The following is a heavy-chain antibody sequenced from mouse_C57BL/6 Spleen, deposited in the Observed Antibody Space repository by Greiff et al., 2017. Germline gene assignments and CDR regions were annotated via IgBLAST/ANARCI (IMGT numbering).Heavy chain of an antibody. CDR3: ARSNWDGAMDY. CDR1: GFTFTDYY. J-gene: IGHJ4*01. V-gene: IGHV7-3*01. CDR2: IRNKANGYTT. D-gene: IGHD4-1*02. Sequence: EVKLVESGGGLVQPGGSLSLSCAASGFTFTDYYMSWVRQPPGTALEWLGFIRNKANGYTTEYSASVKGRFTISRDNSQSILYLQMNALRAEDSATYYCARSNWDGAMDYWGQGTSVTVSS.